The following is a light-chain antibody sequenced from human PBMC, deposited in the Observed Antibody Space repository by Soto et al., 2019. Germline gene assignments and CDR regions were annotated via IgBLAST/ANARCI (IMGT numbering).Light chain of an antibody. Sequence: EIVMTQSPATLSLSPGERATLSSRASQRITTVAWYQQKPGQAPRLLIYGLSIRAPGVPARFSVSGSGTEFTLTIRSLQSEDFAVYFCQQYYDWPTFGQGTKVDIK. V-gene: IGKV3-15*01. CDR1: QRITT. J-gene: IGKJ1*01. CDR3: QQYYDWPT. CDR2: GLS.